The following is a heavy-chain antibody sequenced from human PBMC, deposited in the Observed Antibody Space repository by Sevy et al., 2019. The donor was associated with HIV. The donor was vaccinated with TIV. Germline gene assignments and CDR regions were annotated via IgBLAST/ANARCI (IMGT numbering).Heavy chain of an antibody. D-gene: IGHD3-22*01. V-gene: IGHV3-30*04. Sequence: GGSLRLSCTASGFTFSSYAMYWGRQAPGKGLEWVAVISYDGNNKDYADSVKGRFTISRDNSKNTLYLQMNSLRAEDTAVYYCASHYYDSTGYYYPLDYWGQGTLVTVSS. J-gene: IGHJ4*02. CDR3: ASHYYDSTGYYYPLDY. CDR2: ISYDGNNK. CDR1: GFTFSSYA.